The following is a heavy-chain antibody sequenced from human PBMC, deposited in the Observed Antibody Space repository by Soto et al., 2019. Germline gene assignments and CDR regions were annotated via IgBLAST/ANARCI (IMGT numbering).Heavy chain of an antibody. CDR3: ARYSSSWYVFDY. J-gene: IGHJ4*02. CDR1: GGSISSYY. D-gene: IGHD6-13*01. V-gene: IGHV4-59*08. Sequence: QVQLQESGPGLVKPSETLSLTCTVSGGSISSYYWSWIRQPPGKGLQWIGYIYYTGSTNYNPSLKSRVTISVDTSKNHFSLKLSSVTAADTAVYYCARYSSSWYVFDYWGQGTLVTVSS. CDR2: IYYTGST.